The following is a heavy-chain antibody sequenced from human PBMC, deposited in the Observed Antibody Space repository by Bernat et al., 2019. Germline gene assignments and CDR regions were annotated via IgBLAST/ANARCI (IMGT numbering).Heavy chain of an antibody. CDR1: GFTFSTYG. J-gene: IGHJ4*02. D-gene: IGHD1-1*01. CDR2: IRFDGSNQ. Sequence: QVQLVESGGGVVQPGGSLRLSCAASGFTFSTYGMHGVRQAPGKGLEWVAFIRFDGSNQYYADSVKGRFTVSRDNSKNTLFLQMNRVRPGDTAMYYCARELNGGLEYWGQGTLVSVSS. CDR3: ARELNGGLEY. V-gene: IGHV3-30*02.